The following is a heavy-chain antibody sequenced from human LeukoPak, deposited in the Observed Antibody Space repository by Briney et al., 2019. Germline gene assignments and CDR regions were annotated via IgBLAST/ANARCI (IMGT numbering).Heavy chain of an antibody. CDR3: AKEPHIVVVTATSFDY. CDR1: GGSISSYY. CDR2: ISGSGGST. J-gene: IGHJ4*02. D-gene: IGHD2-21*02. V-gene: IGHV3-23*01. Sequence: ETLSLTCTVSGGSISSYYWSWIRQPPGKGLEWVSAISGSGGSTYYADSVKGRFTISRDNSKNTLYLQMNSLRAEDTAVYYCAKEPHIVVVTATSFDYWGQGTLVTVSS.